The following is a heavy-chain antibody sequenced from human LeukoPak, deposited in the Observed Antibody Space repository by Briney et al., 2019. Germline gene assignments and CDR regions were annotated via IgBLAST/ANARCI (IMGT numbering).Heavy chain of an antibody. J-gene: IGHJ4*02. Sequence: PGGSLRLSCAASGFSFSSFWMSWVRLAPGKGLEWVANIKQDGSNQQYVDSVKGRLTISRDNAKNSLYLQMTSLRVEDTAVYYCARFSRSIPVVFWGQGTLVTVSP. CDR2: IKQDGSNQ. CDR3: ARFSRSIPVVF. V-gene: IGHV3-7*01. D-gene: IGHD6-19*01. CDR1: GFSFSSFW.